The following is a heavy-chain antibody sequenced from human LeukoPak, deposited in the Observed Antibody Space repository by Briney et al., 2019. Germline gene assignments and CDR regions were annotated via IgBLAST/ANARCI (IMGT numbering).Heavy chain of an antibody. CDR2: IDTSASYI. D-gene: IGHD3-10*01. Sequence: GSLRLSCAASGFTFSSYSMNWVRQAPGKGLEWVSFIDTSASYIYYGDSVKGRFTISRDNAKNSLYLQMNGLRAEDTAVYYCARGRSITLLRGVAMSDGFDIWGQGAMVTVSS. V-gene: IGHV3-21*01. J-gene: IGHJ3*02. CDR1: GFTFSSYS. CDR3: ARGRSITLLRGVAMSDGFDI.